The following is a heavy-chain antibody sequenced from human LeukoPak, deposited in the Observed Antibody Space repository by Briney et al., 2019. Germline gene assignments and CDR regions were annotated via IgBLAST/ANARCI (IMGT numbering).Heavy chain of an antibody. J-gene: IGHJ4*02. V-gene: IGHV3-30*02. CDR1: GFSFNNYG. Sequence: GGSLRLSCAASGFSFNNYGMHWVRQSPGKGLEWVAFIRYDGSNKYYADFVKGRFTISRDNSKNTLYLQMKSLRAEDTAVYYCAKAYRYSCGFLDYWGQGTLVTVSS. CDR2: IRYDGSNK. CDR3: AKAYRYSCGFLDY. D-gene: IGHD5-18*01.